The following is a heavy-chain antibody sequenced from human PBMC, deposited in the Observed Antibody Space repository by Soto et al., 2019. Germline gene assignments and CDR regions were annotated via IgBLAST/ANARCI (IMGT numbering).Heavy chain of an antibody. J-gene: IGHJ4*02. D-gene: IGHD3-10*01. CDR1: GFTFDDYA. CDR3: ATLGYYYGSGREGY. V-gene: IGHV3-20*04. Sequence: GGSLRLSCAASGFTFDDYAMHWVRQAPGKGLEWVAGITWNGGSTGYADSVKGRFTISRDNAKNSLYLQMNSLRAEDTALYYCATLGYYYGSGREGYWGQGTLVTVSS. CDR2: ITWNGGST.